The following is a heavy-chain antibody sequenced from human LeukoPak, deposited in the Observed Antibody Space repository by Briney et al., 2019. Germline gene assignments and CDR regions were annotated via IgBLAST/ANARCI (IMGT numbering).Heavy chain of an antibody. D-gene: IGHD3-10*01. Sequence: SQTLSLTCTVSGGSISSGGYYWSWIRQHPGKGLEWIGYIYYSGSTYYNPSLKSRVTISVDTSKNQFSLKLSSVTAADTAVYYCARGVGFFTMVRGGIMSDNWFDPWGQGTLVTVSS. V-gene: IGHV4-31*03. CDR2: IYYSGST. CDR1: GGSISSGGYY. CDR3: ARGVGFFTMVRGGIMSDNWFDP. J-gene: IGHJ5*02.